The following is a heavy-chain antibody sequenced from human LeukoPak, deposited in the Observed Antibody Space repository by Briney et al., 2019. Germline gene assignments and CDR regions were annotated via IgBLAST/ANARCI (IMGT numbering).Heavy chain of an antibody. Sequence: GASVKVSCKVSGYTLTGLSMHWVRQAPGKGLEWMGGFDPEDGETIYAQKFQGRVTMTEDTSTDTAYMELSSLRSEDTAVYYCAADSSGSYLYYYYGMDVWGQGTTVTVSS. J-gene: IGHJ6*02. CDR1: GYTLTGLS. CDR2: FDPEDGET. D-gene: IGHD3-10*01. CDR3: AADSSGSYLYYYYGMDV. V-gene: IGHV1-24*01.